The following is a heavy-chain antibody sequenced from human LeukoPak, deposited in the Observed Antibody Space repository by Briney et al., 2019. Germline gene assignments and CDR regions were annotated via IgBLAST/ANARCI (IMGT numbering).Heavy chain of an antibody. V-gene: IGHV3-23*01. D-gene: IGHD3-22*01. Sequence: PGGSLRLSCAASSSYAMGWVRQAPGKGLEWVSAMSSSGYHTYYADSVKGRFTISRDNSKNTLYLQMNSLRDEDTAVYYCAKSNGYFEYWGQGTLVPVSS. CDR2: MSSSGYHT. J-gene: IGHJ4*02. CDR1: SSYA. CDR3: AKSNGYFEY.